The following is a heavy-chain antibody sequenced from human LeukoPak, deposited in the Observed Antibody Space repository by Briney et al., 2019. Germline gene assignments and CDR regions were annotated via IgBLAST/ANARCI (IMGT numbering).Heavy chain of an antibody. V-gene: IGHV1-24*01. CDR1: GYTLTELS. J-gene: IGHJ6*03. D-gene: IGHD6-6*01. Sequence: ASVKVSCKVSGYTLTELSMHWVRQAPGKGPEWMGGFGPEDGETIYAQKLQARVTMPEDTSTNTAYMELSSLRSEDTAVYDCATETISSSPNYYYYMDVWGKGTTVTVSS. CDR2: FGPEDGET. CDR3: ATETISSSPNYYYYMDV.